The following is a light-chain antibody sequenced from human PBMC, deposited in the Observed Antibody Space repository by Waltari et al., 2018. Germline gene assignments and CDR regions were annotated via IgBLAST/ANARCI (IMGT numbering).Light chain of an antibody. Sequence: QSALTQPPSASGSPGQSVTISCTGTSGDIGTYDHVSWYQQHPGQAPKVIVYAVTKRPSGLPDRFSGSTSGDTAFLTVSGLQAEDEADYYCSSYAGNYIYVFGTGTEVTVL. CDR3: SSYAGNYIYV. V-gene: IGLV2-8*01. CDR2: AVT. CDR1: SGDIGTYDH. J-gene: IGLJ1*01.